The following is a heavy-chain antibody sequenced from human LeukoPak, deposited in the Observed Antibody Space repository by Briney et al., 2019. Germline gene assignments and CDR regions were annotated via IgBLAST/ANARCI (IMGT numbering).Heavy chain of an antibody. D-gene: IGHD3-10*01. CDR1: GFTFSSYY. J-gene: IGHJ4*02. V-gene: IGHV3-30*18. Sequence: GGSLRLSCVASGFTFSSYYMNWVRQAPGKGLEWVAVISYDGSNKYYANSVKGRFTISRDNSKNTLYLQMNSLRAEDTAVYYCAKAMRYYGSGSYYIGYWGQGTLVTVSS. CDR3: AKAMRYYGSGSYYIGY. CDR2: ISYDGSNK.